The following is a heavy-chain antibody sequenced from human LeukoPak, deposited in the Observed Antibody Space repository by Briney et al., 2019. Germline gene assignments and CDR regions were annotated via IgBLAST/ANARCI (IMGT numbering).Heavy chain of an antibody. CDR2: ISGINDNI. Sequence: PGGSLRLSCVASGFTFNTYSMNWVRQAPGKGLEWVSYISGINDNIFYADSVKGRFTISRDNAKNSLYLQMNSLRAEDTAIYYCVRDPLGGQFDLWGQGTLVTVSS. V-gene: IGHV3-21*06. CDR3: VRDPLGGQFDL. J-gene: IGHJ5*02. CDR1: GFTFNTYS.